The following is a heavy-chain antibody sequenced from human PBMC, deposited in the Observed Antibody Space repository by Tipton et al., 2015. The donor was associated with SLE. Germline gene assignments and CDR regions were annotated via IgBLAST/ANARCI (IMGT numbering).Heavy chain of an antibody. CDR1: GGSISSGSYY. Sequence: LRLSCTVSGGSISSGSYYWSWIRQPAGKGLEWIGRIYTSGSTNYNPSLKSRVTISVDTSKNQFSLKLSSVTAADTAVYYCARERRSYSSSSSGMDVWGQGTTVTVSS. V-gene: IGHV4-61*02. CDR3: ARERRSYSSSSSGMDV. J-gene: IGHJ6*02. CDR2: IYTSGST. D-gene: IGHD6-13*01.